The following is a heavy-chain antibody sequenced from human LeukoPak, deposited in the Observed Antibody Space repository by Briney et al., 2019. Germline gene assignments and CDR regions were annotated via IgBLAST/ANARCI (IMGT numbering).Heavy chain of an antibody. J-gene: IGHJ3*02. V-gene: IGHV3-21*01. Sequence: GGSLRLSCAASGFTFSSYSMNWVRQAPGKGLEWVSSISSSSSYIYYADSVKGRFTISRNNAKNSLYLQMNSLRAEDTAVYYCARTVGYLDAFDIWGQGTMVTVSS. D-gene: IGHD3-16*02. CDR2: ISSSSSYI. CDR1: GFTFSSYS. CDR3: ARTVGYLDAFDI.